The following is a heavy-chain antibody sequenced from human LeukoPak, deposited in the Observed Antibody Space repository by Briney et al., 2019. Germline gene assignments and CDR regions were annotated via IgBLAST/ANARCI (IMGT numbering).Heavy chain of an antibody. CDR2: ISGSGGST. CDR3: AKEMAGRGTFDY. V-gene: IGHV3-23*01. Sequence: PGGSLGLSCVASGFTFSSYAMNWVRQAPGKGLEWVSVISGSGGSTYYADSVKGRFTISRDNSRDTLYLQMNSLRAEDTAVYYCAKEMAGRGTFDYWGQGTLVTVSS. J-gene: IGHJ4*02. CDR1: GFTFSSYA. D-gene: IGHD6-19*01.